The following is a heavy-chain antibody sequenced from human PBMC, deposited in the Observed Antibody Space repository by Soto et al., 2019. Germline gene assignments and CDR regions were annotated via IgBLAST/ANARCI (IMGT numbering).Heavy chain of an antibody. D-gene: IGHD3-22*01. CDR3: ARGGSGYVWFNEF. CDR1: GAFSTAKP. V-gene: IGHV1-69*01. Sequence: QEQLVQSGPKGRSPGSPGKFPGKPSGAFSTAKPFTWFQQAPGQGFKWMGGIIPIFGTANYAQKFQGRVTITADESTNTAYMDLSSLKSEDTAIYYCARGGSGYVWFNEFWGQGTLVTVSS. CDR2: IIPIFGTA. J-gene: IGHJ4*02.